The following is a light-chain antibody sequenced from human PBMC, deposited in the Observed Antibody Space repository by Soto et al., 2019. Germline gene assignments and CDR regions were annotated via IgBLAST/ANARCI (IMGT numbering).Light chain of an antibody. Sequence: QSALTQPPSASGFPGQSVTISCTGTSSDVGYYDYVSWYQQHPGKAPKLVIYEVTKRPSGFPDRVSASKSGNTASLTVSGLRAEDEADYYCWSYAGSYVVFGGGTKLTVL. J-gene: IGLJ2*01. V-gene: IGLV2-8*01. CDR3: WSYAGSYVV. CDR1: SSDVGYYDY. CDR2: EVT.